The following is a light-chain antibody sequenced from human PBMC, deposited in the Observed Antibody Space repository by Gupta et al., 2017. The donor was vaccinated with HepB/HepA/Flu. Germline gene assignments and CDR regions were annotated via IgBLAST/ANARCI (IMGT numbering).Light chain of an antibody. Sequence: HSVLTQPPSVSGAPGQRVTISCTGSSSNIGADYDVQWYQQLPAPAPTLLILGNSNRPSGVPDRFSCAKSCASASLALTGLQAEDEADYYCQSSDSSMSGFVVFGGGTKVTVL. J-gene: IGLJ2*01. CDR2: GNS. CDR1: SSNIGADYD. V-gene: IGLV1-40*03. CDR3: QSSDSSMSGFVV.